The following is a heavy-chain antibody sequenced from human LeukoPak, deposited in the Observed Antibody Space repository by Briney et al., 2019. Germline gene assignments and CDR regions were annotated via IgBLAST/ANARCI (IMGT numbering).Heavy chain of an antibody. J-gene: IGHJ3*02. Sequence: ASVKVCCKASGGTFNSYAISWVRQAPGQGLEWMGIINLSAGSTSYAQEFQGRITMTRDTSTSTVYMELSSLRSEDTAVYYCARAYGSGLAFDIWGQGTMVTVSS. CDR2: INLSAGST. CDR3: ARAYGSGLAFDI. V-gene: IGHV1-46*02. CDR1: GGTFNSYA. D-gene: IGHD3-10*01.